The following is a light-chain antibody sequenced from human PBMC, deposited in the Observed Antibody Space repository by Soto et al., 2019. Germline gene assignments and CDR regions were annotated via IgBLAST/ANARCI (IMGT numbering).Light chain of an antibody. CDR3: QQRSNGPT. CDR2: DAS. J-gene: IGKJ1*01. Sequence: LVLTQTPNTLSLSPGERATLSCRASQSVSSYLAWYQQKPGQAPRLLIYDASNRATGIPARFSGSGSGTDFTLTISSLEPEDFAVYYCQQRSNGPTFGQGTRLIS. CDR1: QSVSSY. V-gene: IGKV3-11*01.